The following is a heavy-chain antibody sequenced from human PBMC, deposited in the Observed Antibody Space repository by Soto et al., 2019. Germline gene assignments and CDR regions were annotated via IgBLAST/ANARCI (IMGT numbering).Heavy chain of an antibody. CDR2: IGSTGIT. V-gene: IGHV3-30*04. CDR3: AREVVTSKWYFDN. Sequence: QVRIMESGGGVVQPGGSLRLSYTTSGFTFTDFSLHWFRQVPGKGLEWVAVIGSTGITFYADSVKGRFTISRDNSQDTLYLQMDRLRPDDTAVYYCAREVVTSKWYFDNWGQGILVTVSS. D-gene: IGHD2-21*01. J-gene: IGHJ4*02. CDR1: GFTFTDFS.